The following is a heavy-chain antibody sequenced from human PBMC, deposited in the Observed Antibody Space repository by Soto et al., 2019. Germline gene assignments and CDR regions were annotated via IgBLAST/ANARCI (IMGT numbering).Heavy chain of an antibody. Sequence: GASVKVSCKASGYTFTSYGISWVRQAPGQGLEWMGWISAYNANTNYAQKLQGRVTMTTDTSTSTAYMELRSLRSDDTAVYYCARSSGSWLGGNWFDPWGQGTLVTVSS. V-gene: IGHV1-18*04. CDR3: ARSSGSWLGGNWFDP. J-gene: IGHJ5*02. CDR1: GYTFTSYG. CDR2: ISAYNANT. D-gene: IGHD6-13*01.